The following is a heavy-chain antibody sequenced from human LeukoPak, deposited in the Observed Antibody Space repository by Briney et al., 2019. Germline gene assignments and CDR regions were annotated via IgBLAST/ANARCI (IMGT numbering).Heavy chain of an antibody. CDR1: GYTFTGYY. Sequence: ASVKVSCKASGYTFTGYYMHWVRQAPGQGLEWMGWINPNSGGTSYAQKFQGRVTMTRDTSISTAYMELSRLRSDDTAVYYCARDLDSSGWYSSVWGQGTLVTVSS. V-gene: IGHV1-2*02. CDR2: INPNSGGT. D-gene: IGHD6-19*01. J-gene: IGHJ4*02. CDR3: ARDLDSSGWYSSV.